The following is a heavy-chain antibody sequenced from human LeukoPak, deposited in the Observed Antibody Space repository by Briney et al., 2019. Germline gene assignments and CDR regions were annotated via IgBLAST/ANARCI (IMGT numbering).Heavy chain of an antibody. V-gene: IGHV3-66*01. CDR3: AKGHGAYSSVPYRYFGMDV. D-gene: IGHD6-25*01. Sequence: PGGSLRLSCAASGFIVSNNYMSWVRQAPGKGLEWVSVMYGGGSTYYADSVKGRFTISRDSPTNMVFLEMNSLRAEDTAVYYCAKGHGAYSSVPYRYFGMDVWGQGTTVAASS. CDR2: MYGGGST. J-gene: IGHJ6*01. CDR1: GFIVSNNY.